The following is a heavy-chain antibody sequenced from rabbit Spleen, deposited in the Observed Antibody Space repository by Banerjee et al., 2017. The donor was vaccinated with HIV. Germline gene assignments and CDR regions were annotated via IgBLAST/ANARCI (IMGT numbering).Heavy chain of an antibody. CDR3: ATDSGTNIYSAEYFTL. V-gene: IGHV1S40*01. D-gene: IGHD7-1*01. CDR1: GFDFSSNYY. CDR2: ICTGGAGT. Sequence: QSLEESGGGLVKPGASLTLTCTASGFDFSSNYYMCWVRQAPGKGPEWIGCICTGGAGTYNGSTANGRFTIARISMTTATPTTATLQVAGPATPYSATDSGTNIYSAEYFTLWGPGTLVTVS. J-gene: IGHJ4*01.